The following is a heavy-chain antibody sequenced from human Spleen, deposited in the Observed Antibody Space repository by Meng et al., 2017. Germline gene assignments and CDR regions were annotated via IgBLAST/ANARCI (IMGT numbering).Heavy chain of an antibody. CDR2: ISSSTAYI. V-gene: IGHV3-21*01. Sequence: GGSLRLSCVGSGFTFSSYIMNWVRQAPGKGLEWVSSISSSTAYIYYADSVKGRFTISRDNAKNSLYLQMNSLRAEDTAVYYCARDGNTVTQKYYGLDVWGQGTTVTVSS. D-gene: IGHD4-17*01. CDR3: ARDGNTVTQKYYGLDV. CDR1: GFTFSSYI. J-gene: IGHJ6*02.